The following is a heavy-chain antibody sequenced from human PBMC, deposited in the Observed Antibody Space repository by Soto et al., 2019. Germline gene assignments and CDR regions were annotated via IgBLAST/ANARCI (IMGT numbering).Heavy chain of an antibody. V-gene: IGHV4-34*01. D-gene: IGHD1-26*01. CDR1: GGTFSGYY. CDR3: ARLPSSGSYVDY. J-gene: IGHJ4*02. CDR2: INHRGST. Sequence: SETLSLTCAVYGGTFSGYYWSWIRQPPGKGLEWIGEINHRGSTKYNPSLKSRVTISADTSKNQVSLKLSSVTAADTAVYYCARLPSSGSYVDYWGQGTLVTVSS.